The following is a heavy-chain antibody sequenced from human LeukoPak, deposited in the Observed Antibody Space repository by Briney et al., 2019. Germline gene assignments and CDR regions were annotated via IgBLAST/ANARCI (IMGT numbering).Heavy chain of an antibody. CDR3: AGDTYYYDSSAEDAFDI. CDR1: GFTFSSYS. Sequence: GGSLRLSCAASGFTFSSYSINWVRQAPGKGLEWVSSITRSSIYKYYADSVKGRFTISRDNAKNSLYLQMNSLRAEDTAVYYCAGDTYYYDSSAEDAFDIWGQGTMVTVSS. D-gene: IGHD3-22*01. CDR2: ITRSSIYK. V-gene: IGHV3-21*01. J-gene: IGHJ3*02.